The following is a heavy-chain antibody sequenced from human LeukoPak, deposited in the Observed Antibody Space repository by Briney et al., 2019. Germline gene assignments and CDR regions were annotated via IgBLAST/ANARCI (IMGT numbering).Heavy chain of an antibody. V-gene: IGHV4-59*01. CDR2: IYYRGST. D-gene: IGHD2-15*01. Sequence: SETLSLTCTVCGGSMSSYYWGWIREPPGKGLGWIGDIYYRGSTNYNPSLKSRVTISVDTSKIHLSPKLSSVTAADTAVYYCARRLGYCSGGSCYSSWFDPWRQGTVVSVSS. CDR3: ARRLGYCSGGSCYSSWFDP. CDR1: GGSMSSYY. J-gene: IGHJ5*02.